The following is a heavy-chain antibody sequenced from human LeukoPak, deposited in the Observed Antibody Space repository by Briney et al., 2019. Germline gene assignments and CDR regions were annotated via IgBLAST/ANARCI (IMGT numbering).Heavy chain of an antibody. CDR2: ISAYNGNT. Sequence: GASVKVSSKASVYTFTIYAIRWVRQAPGQGLAWMGCISAYNGNTIYAQKLQGRVTLTTDRSGSIAYMELRSLRSDDTAVYYCARDPGVLVVVTGGYYFDYWRQGPLVGV. CDR1: VYTFTIYA. D-gene: IGHD3-22*01. V-gene: IGHV1-18*01. J-gene: IGHJ4*02. CDR3: ARDPGVLVVVTGGYYFDY.